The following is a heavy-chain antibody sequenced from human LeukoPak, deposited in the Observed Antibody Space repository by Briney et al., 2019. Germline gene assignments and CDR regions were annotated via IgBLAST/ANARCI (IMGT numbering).Heavy chain of an antibody. J-gene: IGHJ6*03. CDR2: ISSSGSTI. CDR1: GFTFSSYW. V-gene: IGHV3-48*01. CDR3: ARVSDHYDFWSGYRNYYYYMDV. D-gene: IGHD3-3*01. Sequence: PGGSLRLSCAASGFTFSSYWMSWIRQAPGKGLEWVSYISSSGSTIYYADSVKGRFTISRDNAKNSLYLQMNSLRAEDTAVYYCARVSDHYDFWSGYRNYYYYMDVWGKGTTVTVSS.